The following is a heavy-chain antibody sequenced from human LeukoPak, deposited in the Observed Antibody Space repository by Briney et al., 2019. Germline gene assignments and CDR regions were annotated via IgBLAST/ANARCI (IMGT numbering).Heavy chain of an antibody. CDR3: AREGITIFGVGNNWFDP. V-gene: IGHV1-69*13. CDR2: IIPIFGTA. D-gene: IGHD3-3*01. CDR1: GGAFSSYA. J-gene: IGHJ5*02. Sequence: SVKVSCKASGGAFSSYAISWVRQAPGQGLEWMGGIIPIFGTANYAQKSQGRVTITADESTSTAYMELSSLRSEDTAVYYCAREGITIFGVGNNWFDPRGQGTLVTVSS.